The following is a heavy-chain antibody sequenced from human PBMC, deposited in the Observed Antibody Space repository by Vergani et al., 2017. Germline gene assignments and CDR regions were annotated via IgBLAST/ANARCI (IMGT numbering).Heavy chain of an antibody. V-gene: IGHV3-73*02. CDR3: AGPQGTSAYYYGGFDY. J-gene: IGHJ4*02. D-gene: IGHD3-22*01. Sequence: EVQLVESGGGLVQPGGSLKLSCAASGFTFSGSAMHWVRQASGEGLGWVGRIRSKAKSYATAYAASVKGRFTISRDNSKNTLSLQMNSLTAEDTAIYYCAGPQGTSAYYYGGFDYWGQGILVTVSS. CDR1: GFTFSGSA. CDR2: IRSKAKSYAT.